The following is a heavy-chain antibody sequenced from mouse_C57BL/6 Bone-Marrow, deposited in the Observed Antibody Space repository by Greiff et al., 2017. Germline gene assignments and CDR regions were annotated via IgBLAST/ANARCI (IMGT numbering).Heavy chain of an antibody. CDR1: GFTFSSYA. CDR2: ISDGGSYT. D-gene: IGHD2-2*01. J-gene: IGHJ3*01. CDR3: ARVRGYGFAY. Sequence: EVKLVESGGGLVKPGGSLKLSCAASGFTFSSYAMSWVRQTPEKRLEWVATISDGGSYTYYPDNVKGRVTISRDNAKNNLYLQMSHLKSEDTAMYYCARVRGYGFAYWGQGTLVTVSA. V-gene: IGHV5-4*03.